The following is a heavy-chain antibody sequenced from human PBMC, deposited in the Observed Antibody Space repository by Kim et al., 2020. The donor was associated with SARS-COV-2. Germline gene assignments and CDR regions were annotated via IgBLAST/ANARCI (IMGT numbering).Heavy chain of an antibody. V-gene: IGHV1-18*04. CDR2: ISAYNGNT. D-gene: IGHD3-9*01. J-gene: IGHJ4*02. Sequence: ASVKVSCKASGYTFTSYGISWVRQAPGQGLEWMGWISAYNGNTNYAQKLQGRVTMTTDTSTSTAYMELRSLRSDDTAVYYCARDMELFGDILTGYQGVDYWGQGTLVTVSS. CDR1: GYTFTSYG. CDR3: ARDMELFGDILTGYQGVDY.